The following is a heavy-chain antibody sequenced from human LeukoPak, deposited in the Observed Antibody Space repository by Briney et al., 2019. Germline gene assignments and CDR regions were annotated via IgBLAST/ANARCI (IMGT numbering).Heavy chain of an antibody. V-gene: IGHV3-7*01. J-gene: IGHJ4*02. CDR3: ARVSGLDY. Sequence: GGSLRLSCAASGFTFSSYWMSWVRQAPGKGLEWVANIKQDGSETYYMDSVKGRFTISRDNAKNSLYLQMNSLRVEDTAVYYCARVSGLDYWGQGNLVTVSS. CDR1: GFTFSSYW. CDR2: IKQDGSET.